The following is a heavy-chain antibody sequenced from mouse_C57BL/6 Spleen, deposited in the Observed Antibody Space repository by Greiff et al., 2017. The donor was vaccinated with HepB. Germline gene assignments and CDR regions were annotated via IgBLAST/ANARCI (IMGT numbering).Heavy chain of an antibody. CDR1: GYSFTGYY. Sequence: VQLKESGPELVKPGASVKISCKASGYSFTGYYMNWVKQSPEKSLEWIGEINPSTGGTTYNQKFKAKATLTVDKSSSTAYMQLKSLTSEDSAVYYCAREGDYYGSIDYWGQGTTLTVSS. CDR2: INPSTGGT. J-gene: IGHJ2*01. V-gene: IGHV1-42*01. CDR3: AREGDYYGSIDY. D-gene: IGHD1-1*01.